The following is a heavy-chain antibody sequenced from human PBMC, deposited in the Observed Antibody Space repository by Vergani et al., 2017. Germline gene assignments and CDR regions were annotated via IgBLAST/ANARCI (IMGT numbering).Heavy chain of an antibody. CDR2: IWYDGSNK. CDR1: GFTFSSYG. D-gene: IGHD2-8*02. V-gene: IGHV3-33*01. CDR3: ARVRGLHWYYFDY. Sequence: QVQLVESGGGVVQPGRSLRLSCAASGFTFSSYGMHWVRQAPGKGLEWVSVIWYDGSNKYYADSVKGRFTISRDNYNNTLYLQMNSLSAEDTAVYYCARVRGLHWYYFDYWGQGSLVTVSS. J-gene: IGHJ4*02.